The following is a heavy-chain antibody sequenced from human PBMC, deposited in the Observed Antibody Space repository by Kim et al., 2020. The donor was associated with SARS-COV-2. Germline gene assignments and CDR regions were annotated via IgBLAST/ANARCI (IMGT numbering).Heavy chain of an antibody. Sequence: AQKFQGKVTITAEESTGTAYMELGSLRSEDTAVYYCARVGAYSSSPNFDYWGQGTLVTVSS. CDR3: ARVGAYSSSPNFDY. D-gene: IGHD6-6*01. J-gene: IGHJ4*02. V-gene: IGHV1-69*01.